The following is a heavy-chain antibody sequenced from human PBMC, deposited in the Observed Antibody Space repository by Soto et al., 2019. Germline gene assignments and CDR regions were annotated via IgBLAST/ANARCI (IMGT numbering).Heavy chain of an antibody. J-gene: IGHJ4*02. V-gene: IGHV3-21*01. Sequence: VGSLRLSCAASGFTFSSDSMNWFRQAPGKGLEWVSSISSSSSYIYYADSVKGRFTISRDNAKNSLYLQMNSLRAEDTAVYYCARSRDFWSGYFFFWGQGTLVTVSS. CDR3: ARSRDFWSGYFFF. CDR2: ISSSSSYI. D-gene: IGHD3-3*01. CDR1: GFTFSSDS.